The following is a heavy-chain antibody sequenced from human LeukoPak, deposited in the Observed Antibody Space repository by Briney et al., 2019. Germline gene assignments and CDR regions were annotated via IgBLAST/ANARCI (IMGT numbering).Heavy chain of an antibody. D-gene: IGHD2-2*01. CDR1: GYTFTSYG. J-gene: IGHJ5*02. CDR3: AREWGGVVVPAAQRWFDP. Sequence: ASVKVSCKASGYTFTSYGISWVRQAPGQGLEWMGWISAYNGNTNYAQKLQGRVTMTTDTSTSTAYMELRSLRSDDTAVYYCAREWGGVVVPAAQRWFDPWGQGTLVTVSS. CDR2: ISAYNGNT. V-gene: IGHV1-18*01.